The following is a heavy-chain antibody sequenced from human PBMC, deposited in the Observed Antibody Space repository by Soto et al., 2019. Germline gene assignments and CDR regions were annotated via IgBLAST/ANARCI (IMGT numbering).Heavy chain of an antibody. CDR2: IYYSGST. CDR3: ARARYYDRRGDYDY. D-gene: IGHD3-22*01. J-gene: IGHJ4*02. CDR1: GGSISSYY. V-gene: IGHV4-59*01. Sequence: QVQLQESGPGLVKPSETLSLTCTVSGGSISSYYWSWIRQPPGKGLEWIGYIYYSGSTHYNPSLRSRVTISVETSKNQFSLKLSSVTAADTAVYYCARARYYDRRGDYDYWGQGTLVTVSS.